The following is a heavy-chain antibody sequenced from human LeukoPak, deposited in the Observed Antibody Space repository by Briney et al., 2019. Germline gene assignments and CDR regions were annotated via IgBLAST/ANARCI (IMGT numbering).Heavy chain of an antibody. CDR2: ISAYNGNT. V-gene: IGHV1-18*01. Sequence: GASVKVSCKASGYTFTNYAISWVRQAPGQGLEWVGWISAYNGNTNYAQKLQGRVTMTIDTSTSTAYMDLRSLRSDDTAVYYCARVRNSGFRYVDSWGQGTLVTVSS. CDR3: ARVRNSGFRYVDS. D-gene: IGHD5-12*01. J-gene: IGHJ4*02. CDR1: GYTFTNYA.